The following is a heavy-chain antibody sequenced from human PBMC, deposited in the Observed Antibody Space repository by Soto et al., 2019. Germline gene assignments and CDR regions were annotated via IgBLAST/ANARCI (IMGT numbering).Heavy chain of an antibody. CDR3: AKSSPYQGWFDP. CDR1: GFTFSSYP. CDR2: ISGSGGST. Sequence: EVQLLESGGALVQPGGSLRLSCEAPGFTFSSYPMSGVRQAPGKGLEWVSAISGSGGSTYYADSVKGRFTISRDNSKNTLYLQMNSLRAEDTAVYYCAKSSPYQGWFDPWGQGTLVTVSS. V-gene: IGHV3-23*01. J-gene: IGHJ5*02.